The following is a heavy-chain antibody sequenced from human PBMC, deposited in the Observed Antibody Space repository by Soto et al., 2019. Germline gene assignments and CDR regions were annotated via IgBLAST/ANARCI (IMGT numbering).Heavy chain of an antibody. CDR3: ARLETDISVSAFDI. D-gene: IGHD2-21*02. CDR2: IYSTGNT. V-gene: IGHV4-39*01. J-gene: IGHJ3*02. Sequence: SETLSLTCTVSGGSISRSSSYWGWIRQPPGKGLEWIGSIYSTGNTLYNPSLKSRVTISVDTSKNQFSLNLSSVTAADTAVYYCARLETDISVSAFDIWGQGTMVTVSS. CDR1: GGSISRSSSY.